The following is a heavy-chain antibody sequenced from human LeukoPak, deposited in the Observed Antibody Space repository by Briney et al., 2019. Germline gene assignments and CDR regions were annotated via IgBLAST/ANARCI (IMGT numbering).Heavy chain of an antibody. CDR2: IYYSGST. CDR3: ARDPYGSGSYSYLDY. CDR1: GGSISSYY. V-gene: IGHV4-30-4*08. D-gene: IGHD3-10*01. J-gene: IGHJ4*02. Sequence: SETLSLTCTVSGGSISSYYWSWIRQPPGKGLEWIGYIYYSGSTYYNPSLKSRVTISVDTSKNQFSLKLSSVTAADTAVYYCARDPYGSGSYSYLDYWGQGTLVTVSS.